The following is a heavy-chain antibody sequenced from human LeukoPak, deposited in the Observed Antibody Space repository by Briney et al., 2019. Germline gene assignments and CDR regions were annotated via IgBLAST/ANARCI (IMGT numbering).Heavy chain of an antibody. D-gene: IGHD6-19*01. CDR2: INPNSGGT. J-gene: IGHJ2*01. V-gene: IGHV1-2*02. Sequence: GASVKVSCKASGYTFTGYYMHWVRQAPGQGLEWMGWINPNSGGTNYAQKFRGRVTMTRDTSISTAYMELSRLRSDDTAVYCCARDPKIIAVAGDWYFDLWGRGTLVTVSS. CDR1: GYTFTGYY. CDR3: ARDPKIIAVAGDWYFDL.